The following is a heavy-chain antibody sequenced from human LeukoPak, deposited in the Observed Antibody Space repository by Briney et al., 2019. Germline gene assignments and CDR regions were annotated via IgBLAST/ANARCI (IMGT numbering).Heavy chain of an antibody. J-gene: IGHJ4*02. Sequence: ASVKVSCKASGYTFTSYAMNWVRQATGQRPEWMGWMSPNSGDTGYAQKFQDRVTMTRNTSISTAYMELSSLRSDDTAVYYCARGPPNWGYDYWGPGTLVTVSS. CDR1: GYTFTSYA. D-gene: IGHD7-27*01. CDR2: MSPNSGDT. CDR3: ARGPPNWGYDY. V-gene: IGHV1-8*02.